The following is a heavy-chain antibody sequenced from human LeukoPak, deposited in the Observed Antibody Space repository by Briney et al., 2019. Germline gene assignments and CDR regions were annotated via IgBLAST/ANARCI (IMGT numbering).Heavy chain of an antibody. CDR1: GGSISSGDYY. V-gene: IGHV4-30-4*08. D-gene: IGHD3-16*02. CDR3: ARGSYDYVWGSYRYWFDP. CDR2: IYYSGST. J-gene: IGHJ5*02. Sequence: SQTLSLTCTVSGGSISSGDYYWSWIRQPPGKGLEWIGYIYYSGSTYYNPSLKSRVTISVDTSKNQFSLKLSSVTAADTAVYYCARGSYDYVWGSYRYWFDPWGQGTLVTVSS.